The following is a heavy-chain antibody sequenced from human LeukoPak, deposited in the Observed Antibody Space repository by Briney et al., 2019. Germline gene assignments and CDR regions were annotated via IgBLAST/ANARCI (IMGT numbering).Heavy chain of an antibody. CDR2: FDPEDGET. CDR1: GYTLTELS. V-gene: IGHV1-24*01. D-gene: IGHD4-17*01. CDR3: ATARDMTTVTTIFDY. Sequence: ASVKVSCKVSGYTLTELSMHWVRQAPGKGLEWMGGFDPEDGETIYAQKFQGKVTMTEDTSTDTAYMELSSLRSEDTAVYYCATARDMTTVTTIFDYWGQGTLVTVSS. J-gene: IGHJ4*02.